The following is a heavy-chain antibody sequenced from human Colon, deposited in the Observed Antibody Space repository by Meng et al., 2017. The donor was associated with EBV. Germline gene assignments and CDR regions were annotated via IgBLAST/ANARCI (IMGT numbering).Heavy chain of an antibody. D-gene: IGHD5-18*01. V-gene: IGHV4-30-4*01. CDR2: IYYSGST. Sequence: QVKRTESGPGLVKPSQTLSLPCTVSGGSTSSGDYYWSWIRQPPGKGLELIGHIYYSGSTSYNPSLKSRVTISVDTSNNQFSLKLSSVTAADTAVYYCARVGWRQWSFDLWGRGTLVTVSS. J-gene: IGHJ2*01. CDR3: ARVGWRQWSFDL. CDR1: GGSTSSGDYY.